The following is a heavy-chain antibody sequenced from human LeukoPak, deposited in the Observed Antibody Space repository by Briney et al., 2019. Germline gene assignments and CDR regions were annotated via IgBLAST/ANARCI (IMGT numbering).Heavy chain of an antibody. D-gene: IGHD6-19*01. CDR2: IYYSGST. J-gene: IGHJ4*02. Sequence: SSETLSLTCTVSAGSISSYYWSCVRQPPGKGLEWIGYIYYSGSTNYNPSLKSRVTISVDTSKNQFSLKLSSVTAADTAVYYCARGGYRSGWYVFDYWGQGTLVTVSS. V-gene: IGHV4-59*01. CDR3: ARGGYRSGWYVFDY. CDR1: AGSISSYY.